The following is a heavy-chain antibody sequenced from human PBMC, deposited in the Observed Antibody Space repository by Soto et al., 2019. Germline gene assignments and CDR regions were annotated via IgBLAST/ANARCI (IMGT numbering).Heavy chain of an antibody. J-gene: IGHJ6*02. CDR3: ARGGRGYYYDSSGYFHRYYYYYYGMDV. CDR1: GGTFSSYA. CDR2: IIPIFGTA. V-gene: IGHV1-69*06. Sequence: GASVKVSCKASGGTFSSYAISWVRQAPGQGLEWMGGIIPIFGTANYAQKFQGRATITADKSTSTAYMELSSLRSEDTAVYYCARGGRGYYYDSSGYFHRYYYYYYGMDVWGQGTTVTVSS. D-gene: IGHD3-22*01.